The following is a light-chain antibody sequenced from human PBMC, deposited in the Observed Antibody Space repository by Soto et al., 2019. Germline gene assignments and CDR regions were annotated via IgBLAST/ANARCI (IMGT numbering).Light chain of an antibody. Sequence: QSVLTQPASVSGSPGQSITISCSGTSSDDGSSNLVSWYQQHPGKAPKLIIFEGDRRPSGVSGRFSGSKSGNTASLTISGLQAEDEADYYCCSFARSTTFYVFGTGTKVTVL. CDR1: SSDDGSSNL. J-gene: IGLJ1*01. CDR3: CSFARSTTFYV. CDR2: EGD. V-gene: IGLV2-23*01.